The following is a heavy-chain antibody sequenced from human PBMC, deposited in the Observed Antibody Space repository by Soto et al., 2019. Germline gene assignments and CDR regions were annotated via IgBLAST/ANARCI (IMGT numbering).Heavy chain of an antibody. D-gene: IGHD5-12*01. J-gene: IGHJ5*01. CDR2: MNPNSGNT. Sequence: QVQLVQSGAEVKTPGASVKVSCKASGYTFATYDINWVRQAPGQGLEWMGWMNPNSGNTGYAQKFQGRLTMTRDTALSVAHMELSSLRTEDTALYYCARSDGYNFNWLDSWGQGTLVTVSA. CDR1: GYTFATYD. CDR3: ARSDGYNFNWLDS. V-gene: IGHV1-8*01.